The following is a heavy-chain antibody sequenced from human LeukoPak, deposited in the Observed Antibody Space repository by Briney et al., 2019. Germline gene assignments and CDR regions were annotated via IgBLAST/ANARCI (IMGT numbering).Heavy chain of an antibody. CDR2: IYPGDSDT. J-gene: IGHJ6*02. CDR3: ARAAYDLIYGMDV. Sequence: GESLKISCKGSGYSFTSYWIGWVRQMPGKGLERMGIIYPGDSDTRYSPSFQGQVTISADKSISTAYLQWSSLKASDTAMYYCARAAYDLIYGMDVWGQGTTVTVSS. V-gene: IGHV5-51*01. CDR1: GYSFTSYW. D-gene: IGHD3-3*01.